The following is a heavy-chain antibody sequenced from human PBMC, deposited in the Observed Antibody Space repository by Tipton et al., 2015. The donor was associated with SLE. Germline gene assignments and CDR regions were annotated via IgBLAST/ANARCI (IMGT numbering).Heavy chain of an antibody. CDR2: INHSGST. J-gene: IGHJ3*02. D-gene: IGHD4-17*01. V-gene: IGHV4-34*01. CDR3: ARGGGVWVYGDYAFDI. CDR1: GGSFSGYY. Sequence: TLSLTCAVYGGSFSGYYWSWIRQPPGKGLEWVGEINHSGSTNYNPSLKSRVTISVDTSKNQFSLKLSSVTAADTAVYYCARGGGVWVYGDYAFDIWGQGTMVTVSS.